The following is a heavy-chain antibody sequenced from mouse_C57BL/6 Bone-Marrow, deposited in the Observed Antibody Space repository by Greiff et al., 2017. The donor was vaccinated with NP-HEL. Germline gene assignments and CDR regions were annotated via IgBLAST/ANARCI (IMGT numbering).Heavy chain of an antibody. D-gene: IGHD1-1*01. Sequence: DVMLVESGGGLVQPGGSLKLSCAASGFTFSDYGMAWVRQAPRKGPEWVAFISNLAYSIYYADTVTGRFTISRENAKNTLYLEMSSLRSEDTAMYYCARSFYYGSSYDYYAMDYWGQGTSVTVSS. CDR2: ISNLAYSI. V-gene: IGHV5-15*01. J-gene: IGHJ4*01. CDR1: GFTFSDYG. CDR3: ARSFYYGSSYDYYAMDY.